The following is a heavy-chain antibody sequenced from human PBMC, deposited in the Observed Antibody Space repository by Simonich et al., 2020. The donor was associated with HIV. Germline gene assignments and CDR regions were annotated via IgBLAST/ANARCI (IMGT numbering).Heavy chain of an antibody. D-gene: IGHD1-7*01. Sequence: QVQLVQSGAEVKKPGASVKVSCKVSGYTLTDLSLHWVRQAPGKGLELMGNFVPEDGETIYSQEFQGRVTMTEDTSTDTAYMELSSLRSEDTAVYYCAAVELGHWGQGTLVTVSS. J-gene: IGHJ4*02. V-gene: IGHV1-24*01. CDR2: FVPEDGET. CDR1: GYTLTDLS. CDR3: AAVELGH.